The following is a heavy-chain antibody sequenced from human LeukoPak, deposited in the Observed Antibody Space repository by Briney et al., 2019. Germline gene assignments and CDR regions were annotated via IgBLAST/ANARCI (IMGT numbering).Heavy chain of an antibody. CDR2: ISKDGSGT. V-gene: IGHV3-74*03. J-gene: IGHJ4*02. CDR3: ARDLWGMTDY. D-gene: IGHD3-16*01. Sequence: GGSLRLSCVASGLPIADFAMHWVRQAPGKGLVWVSRISKDGSGTEYADSVRGRFTISRDNAKNTLYLQMNSLRAEDTALYYCARDLWGMTDYWGQGALVTVSS. CDR1: GLPIADFA.